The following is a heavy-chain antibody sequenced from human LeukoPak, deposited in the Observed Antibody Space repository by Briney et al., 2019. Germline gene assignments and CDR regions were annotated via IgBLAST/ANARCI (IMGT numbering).Heavy chain of an antibody. CDR2: ISSSSRYI. CDR3: ARYYYYGSGTPYYYYYMDV. CDR1: GFTLSSYS. Sequence: GGSLRLSCAASGFTLSSYSMNWVRQAPGKGLEWVPSISSSSRYIYYADSVKGRFTISRDNAKNSLYLQMNSLRAEDTAVYYCARYYYYGSGTPYYYYYMDVWGKGTTVTVSS. J-gene: IGHJ6*03. D-gene: IGHD3-10*01. V-gene: IGHV3-21*01.